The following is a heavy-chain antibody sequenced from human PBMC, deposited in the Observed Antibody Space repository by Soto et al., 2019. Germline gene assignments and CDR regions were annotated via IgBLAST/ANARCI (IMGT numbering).Heavy chain of an antibody. CDR1: GFTFSSYA. J-gene: IGHJ6*02. D-gene: IGHD6-6*01. V-gene: IGHV3-23*01. Sequence: HPGGSLRLSCAASGFTFSSYAMSWVRQAPGKGLEWVSAISGSGGSTYYADSVKGRFTISRDNSKNTPYLQMNSLRAEDTAVYYCAKAKSIAARRYYYYGMDVWGQGTTVTVSS. CDR3: AKAKSIAARRYYYYGMDV. CDR2: ISGSGGST.